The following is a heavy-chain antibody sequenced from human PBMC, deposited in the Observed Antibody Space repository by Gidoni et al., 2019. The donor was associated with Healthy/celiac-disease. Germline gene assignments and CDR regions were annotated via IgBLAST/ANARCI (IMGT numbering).Heavy chain of an antibody. D-gene: IGHD6-19*01. V-gene: IGHV3-9*01. Sequence: EVQLVESGGGLVQPGRSLRLSCAASGFTFDDYAMHWVRQAPGKGLEWVSGISWNSGSIGYADSVKGRFTISSDNAKNYLYLQMNSLRAEDTALYYCAKDGGSGWFDYWGQGTLVTVSS. CDR2: ISWNSGSI. CDR1: GFTFDDYA. CDR3: AKDGGSGWFDY. J-gene: IGHJ4*02.